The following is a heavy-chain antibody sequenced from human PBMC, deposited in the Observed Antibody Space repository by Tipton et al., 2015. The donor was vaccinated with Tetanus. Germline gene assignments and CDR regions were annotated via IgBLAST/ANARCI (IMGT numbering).Heavy chain of an antibody. J-gene: IGHJ5*02. D-gene: IGHD3-22*01. CDR2: INPDNGYT. V-gene: IGHV1-18*01. Sequence: QSGAEVKKPGASVKVSCAASGYTFTNNALSWVRQAPGQDFEWMGWINPDNGYTIYAEKVQGRVTMTRDTSTSTAYLELTSLRSDDTAVYFCVREQKARRGFKWFDPWGQGTLVTVSS. CDR1: GYTFTNNA. CDR3: VREQKARRGFKWFDP.